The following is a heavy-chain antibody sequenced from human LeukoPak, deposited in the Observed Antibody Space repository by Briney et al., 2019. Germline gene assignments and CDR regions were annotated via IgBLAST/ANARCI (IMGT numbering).Heavy chain of an antibody. CDR1: GFTFSSYG. V-gene: IGHV3-30*18. J-gene: IGHJ4*02. CDR2: ISYDGSNK. D-gene: IGHD3-22*01. Sequence: PGGSLRLSCAASGFTFSSYGMHWVRQAPGKGLEWVAVISYDGSNKYYADSVKGRFTISRDNSKNTLYLQMNSLRAEDTAVYYCAKISSGHPLDYWGQGTLVTVSS. CDR3: AKISSGHPLDY.